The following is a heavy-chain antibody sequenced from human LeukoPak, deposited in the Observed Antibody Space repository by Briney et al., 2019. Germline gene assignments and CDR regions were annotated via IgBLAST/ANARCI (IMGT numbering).Heavy chain of an antibody. D-gene: IGHD2-2*01. CDR1: GGSISSGSYY. CDR2: IYTSGST. V-gene: IGHV4-61*02. Sequence: PSETLSLTCTVSGGSISSGSYYWSWSRQPAGKTLEWIGRIYTSGSTNYNPSLKSRVTISVDTSKNQFSLKLSSVTAADTAVYYCARGPGYCSSTSCYGLYMDVWGKGTTVTISS. J-gene: IGHJ6*03. CDR3: ARGPGYCSSTSCYGLYMDV.